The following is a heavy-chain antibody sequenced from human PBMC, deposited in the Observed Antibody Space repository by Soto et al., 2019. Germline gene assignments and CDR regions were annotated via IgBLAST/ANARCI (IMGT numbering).Heavy chain of an antibody. CDR3: ARDHRYNWNDEGWFDP. J-gene: IGHJ5*02. CDR1: GYMFSTYD. D-gene: IGHD1-20*01. Sequence: QVQLVQSGAEVKKPGASVKVSCKASGYMFSTYDINWVRQAPGQGLEWMGWLNPNSGNTGYAQKFQGRVTMTRNTSINTAYMELSSLGSDDMAVYYCARDHRYNWNDEGWFDPWGQGTLVTVSS. CDR2: LNPNSGNT. V-gene: IGHV1-8*01.